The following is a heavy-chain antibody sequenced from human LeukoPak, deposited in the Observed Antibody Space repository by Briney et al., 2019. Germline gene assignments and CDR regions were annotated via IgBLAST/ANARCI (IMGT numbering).Heavy chain of an antibody. CDR3: ARDGAGPAFDI. D-gene: IGHD3-16*01. Sequence: PSETLSLTCAVYGGSFSGYYWSWIRQPPGKGLEWIGYIQNSGSTYLNPSLKSRVSLSIDMSKNQFFLKLSSVTAADTAVYYCARDGAGPAFDIWGQGTMVTVSS. CDR2: IQNSGST. V-gene: IGHV4-59*01. J-gene: IGHJ3*02. CDR1: GGSFSGYY.